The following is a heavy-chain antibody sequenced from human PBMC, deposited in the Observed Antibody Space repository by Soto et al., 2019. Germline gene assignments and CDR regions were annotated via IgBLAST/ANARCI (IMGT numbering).Heavy chain of an antibody. CDR2: IYYSGTT. CDR3: ARHLDTSRWYKRGDYHYAMDV. J-gene: IGHJ6*02. D-gene: IGHD6-13*01. CDR1: GGSFTFSTYF. V-gene: IGHV4-39*01. Sequence: TXATLSLTCTVSGGSFTFSTYFGGWIRQPPGKGLEWIGSIYYSGTTYYNPSLKSRVTISVDTSKNQFSLKLSSVTAADTAVYYCARHLDTSRWYKRGDYHYAMDVWGHGTTVTVS.